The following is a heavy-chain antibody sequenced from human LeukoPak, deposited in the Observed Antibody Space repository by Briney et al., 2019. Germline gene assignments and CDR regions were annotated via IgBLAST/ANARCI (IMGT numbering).Heavy chain of an antibody. Sequence: GGSLRLSCAASGFTLTSYGMHWVRQARGKGLEWVAVIWYDGSNKNYADSVKGRFTISRDNSKNTLYLQMNSLRTEDTAVYYCTRSYSPNLYYFDYWGQGTLVTFSS. J-gene: IGHJ4*02. CDR3: TRSYSPNLYYFDY. CDR1: GFTLTSYG. D-gene: IGHD4-11*01. CDR2: IWYDGSNK. V-gene: IGHV3-33*01.